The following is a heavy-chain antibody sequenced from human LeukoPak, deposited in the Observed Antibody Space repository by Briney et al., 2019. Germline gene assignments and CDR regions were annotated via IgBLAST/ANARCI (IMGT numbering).Heavy chain of an antibody. J-gene: IGHJ4*02. CDR1: GFTFSTYG. D-gene: IGHD6-19*01. CDR2: ISYDGINK. V-gene: IGHV3-30*18. Sequence: QPGGSLRLSCVASGFTFSTYGMHWVRQAPGKGLEWVAVISYDGINKYYGDSVKGRFTISRDNSKNTLYLQMNSLRAEDTAVYYCAKGRSIAVAGAWHDLDYWGQGSLVTVSS. CDR3: AKGRSIAVAGAWHDLDY.